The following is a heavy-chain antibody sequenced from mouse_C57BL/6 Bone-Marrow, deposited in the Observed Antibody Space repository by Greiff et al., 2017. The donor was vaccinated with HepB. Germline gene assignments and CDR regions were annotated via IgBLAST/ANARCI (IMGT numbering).Heavy chain of an antibody. V-gene: IGHV5-6*02. Sequence: EVKVVESGGDLVKPGGSLKLSCAASGFTFSSYGMSWVRQTPDKRLEWVATISSGGSYTYYPDSVKGRFTISRDNAKNTLYLQMSSLKSEDTAMYYCARRYYYGSSYAYWGQGTLVTVSA. CDR1: GFTFSSYG. CDR3: ARRYYYGSSYAY. D-gene: IGHD1-1*01. J-gene: IGHJ3*01. CDR2: ISSGGSYT.